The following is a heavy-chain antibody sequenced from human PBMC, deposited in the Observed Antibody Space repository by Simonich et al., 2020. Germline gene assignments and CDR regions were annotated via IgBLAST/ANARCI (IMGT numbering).Heavy chain of an antibody. CDR1: GYTFTNYG. Sequence: VQLVQSGAEVKKPGASVKVSCKASGYTFTNYGISWGPQVPGKGFGWMGWIIAYNVNTNHAQKFQGRVTMPTDTSTSTAYMGLRSLRSDDTAVYYCARASRGTWWYYYFDYWGQGTLVTVSS. CDR3: ARASRGTWWYYYFDY. V-gene: IGHV1-18*01. D-gene: IGHD2-15*01. CDR2: IIAYNVNT. J-gene: IGHJ4*02.